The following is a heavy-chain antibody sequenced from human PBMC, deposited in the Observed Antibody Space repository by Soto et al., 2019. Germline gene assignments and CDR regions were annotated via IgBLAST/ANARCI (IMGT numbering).Heavy chain of an antibody. CDR3: ARESCITVVRGRLCYSGMDV. CDR2: IYYSGST. Sequence: SETLSLTCTVSGGSISSGGYYWSWIRQHPGKGLEWIGYIYYSGSTYYNPSLKSRVTISVDTSKNQFSLKLSSVTAADTAVYYCARESCITVVRGRLCYSGMDVWGQGTTVTVSS. D-gene: IGHD3-10*01. CDR1: GGSISSGGYY. V-gene: IGHV4-31*03. J-gene: IGHJ6*02.